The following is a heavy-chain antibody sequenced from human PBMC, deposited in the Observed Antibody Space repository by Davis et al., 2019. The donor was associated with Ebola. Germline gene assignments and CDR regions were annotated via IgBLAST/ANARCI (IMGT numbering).Heavy chain of an antibody. Sequence: SVKVSCKASGGTFSSYAISWVRQAPGQGLEWMGRIIPILGIANYAQKFQGRVTITADKSTSTAYMELSSLRSEDTAVYYCAREWGMATIPFFYWGQGTLVTVSS. J-gene: IGHJ4*02. CDR2: IIPILGIA. CDR3: AREWGMATIPFFY. D-gene: IGHD5-24*01. V-gene: IGHV1-69*04. CDR1: GGTFSSYA.